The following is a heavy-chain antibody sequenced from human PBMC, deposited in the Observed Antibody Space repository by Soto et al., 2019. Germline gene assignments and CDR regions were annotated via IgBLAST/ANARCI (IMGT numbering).Heavy chain of an antibody. CDR3: ARSTYYYDSSGSFDY. V-gene: IGHV4-39*01. D-gene: IGHD3-22*01. Sequence: LSETLSLTCTVSGGSISSSSYYWGWIRQPPGKGLEWIGSIYYSGSTYYNPSLKSRVTISVDTSKNQFSLKLSSVTAADTAVYYCARSTYYYDSSGSFDYWGQGTLVTVSS. J-gene: IGHJ4*02. CDR2: IYYSGST. CDR1: GGSISSSSYY.